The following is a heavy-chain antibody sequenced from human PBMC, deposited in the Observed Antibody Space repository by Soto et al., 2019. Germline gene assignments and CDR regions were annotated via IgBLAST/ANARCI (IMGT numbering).Heavy chain of an antibody. D-gene: IGHD3-9*01. CDR2: INHSRST. Sequence: SETLSLTCAVYGGSFSGYYWSWIRQPPGKGLEWIGEINHSRSTNYNPSLKSRVTISVDASKNQFSLKLSSVTAADTAVYYCARGIKDYDILTGYYGSSPLDYWGQGTLVTVSS. J-gene: IGHJ4*02. V-gene: IGHV4-34*01. CDR1: GGSFSGYY. CDR3: ARGIKDYDILTGYYGSSPLDY.